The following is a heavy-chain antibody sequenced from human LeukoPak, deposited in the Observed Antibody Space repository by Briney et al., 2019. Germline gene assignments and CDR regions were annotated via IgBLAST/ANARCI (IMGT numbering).Heavy chain of an antibody. CDR1: GGSISSYY. J-gene: IGHJ4*02. D-gene: IGHD5-18*01. CDR2: IYYSGST. Sequence: SETLSLTCTVSGGSISSYYWGWIRQPPGKGLEWIGSIYYSGSTYYNPSLKSRVTISVDTSKNQFSLKLSSVTAADTAAYYCARRGYSYGVFDYWGQGTLVTVSS. V-gene: IGHV4-39*01. CDR3: ARRGYSYGVFDY.